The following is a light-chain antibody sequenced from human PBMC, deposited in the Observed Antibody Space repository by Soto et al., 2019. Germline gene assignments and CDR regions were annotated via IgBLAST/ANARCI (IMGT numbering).Light chain of an antibody. J-gene: IGKJ5*01. CDR1: QSVSSY. CDR3: QQRSNLIT. V-gene: IGKV3-11*01. CDR2: DAS. Sequence: EIVLTQSPATLSLSPGERATLACRASQSVSSYLAWYQQKPGQAPGLHIYDASNRATGIPARLSGSGSGTDFTLTISSLELEDFAVYYCQQRSNLITFGQGTRLEIK.